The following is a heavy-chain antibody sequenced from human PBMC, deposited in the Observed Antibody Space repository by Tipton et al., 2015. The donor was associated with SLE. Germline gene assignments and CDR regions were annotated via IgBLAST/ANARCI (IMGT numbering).Heavy chain of an antibody. CDR2: ISTYNNYT. Sequence: QLVQSGAELKKTGASVKVSCKASGYSFTTSGITCVRHSPGQGLEWMGWISTYNNYTNYAQKLQDRVTMTSDTTTSTAFMELWSLGSDDTAGYYCAGADGVSEYWGQGTLDTISS. J-gene: IGHJ4*02. CDR1: GYSFTTSG. CDR3: AGADGVSEY. V-gene: IGHV1-18*01. D-gene: IGHD4-17*01.